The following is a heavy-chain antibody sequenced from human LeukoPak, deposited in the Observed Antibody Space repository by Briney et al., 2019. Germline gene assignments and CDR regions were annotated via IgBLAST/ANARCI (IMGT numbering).Heavy chain of an antibody. CDR2: ISGSGGST. CDR3: AKNPSGTTPQEFDY. J-gene: IGHJ4*02. Sequence: GGSLRLFCAASGFTFSSYAMSSVRQAPGKGLEWVSAISGSGGSTYYADSVKGRFTISRDNSKNTLYLQMNSLRAEDTAVYYCAKNPSGTTPQEFDYWGQGTLVTVSS. CDR1: GFTFSSYA. V-gene: IGHV3-23*01. D-gene: IGHD1-1*01.